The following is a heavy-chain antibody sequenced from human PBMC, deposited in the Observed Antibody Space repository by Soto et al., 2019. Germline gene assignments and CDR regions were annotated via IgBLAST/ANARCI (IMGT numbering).Heavy chain of an antibody. J-gene: IGHJ3*02. Sequence: EVQLVESGGGLVQPGRSLRLSCAASGFTFDDQAMHWVRQGPGKGLEWVSSITWNSNNIIYADSVKGRFTMSRDNAKNSLYLQMSSLRAEDTALYYCAKDIGSGSYYVGFDIWGQGTMVTVSS. CDR3: AKDIGSGSYYVGFDI. CDR2: ITWNSNNI. V-gene: IGHV3-9*01. CDR1: GFTFDDQA. D-gene: IGHD1-26*01.